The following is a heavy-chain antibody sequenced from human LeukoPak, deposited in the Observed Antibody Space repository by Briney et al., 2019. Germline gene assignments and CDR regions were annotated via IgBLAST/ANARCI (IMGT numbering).Heavy chain of an antibody. Sequence: SETLSLTCTVSGGSISSYYWSWIRQPAGKGLEWIGEINHGGSTNYNPSLKSRVTISVDTSKNQFSLRLSSVTAADTAVYYCARDDVTRGVFDYWGQGTLVTVSS. V-gene: IGHV4-34*01. CDR1: GGSISSYY. CDR3: ARDDVTRGVFDY. D-gene: IGHD3-10*01. CDR2: INHGGST. J-gene: IGHJ4*02.